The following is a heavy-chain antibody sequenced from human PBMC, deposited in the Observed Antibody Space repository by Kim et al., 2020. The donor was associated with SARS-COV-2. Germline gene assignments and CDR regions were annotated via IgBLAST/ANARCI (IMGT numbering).Heavy chain of an antibody. D-gene: IGHD6-19*01. CDR2: INTNTGNP. J-gene: IGHJ6*03. CDR1: GYTFTSYA. V-gene: IGHV7-4-1*02. CDR3: ARDSSGWNPYYYYYYMDV. Sequence: ASVNVSCKASGYTFTSYAMNWVRQAPGQGLEWMGWINTNTGNPTYAQGFTGRFVFSLDTSVSTAYLQISSLKAEDTAVYYCARDSSGWNPYYYYYYMDVWGKGTTVTVSS.